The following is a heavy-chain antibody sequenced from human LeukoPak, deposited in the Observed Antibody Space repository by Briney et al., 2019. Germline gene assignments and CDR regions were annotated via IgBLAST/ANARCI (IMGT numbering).Heavy chain of an antibody. CDR3: ARGGLANYFDY. D-gene: IGHD3/OR15-3a*01. CDR1: GGSISSYF. Sequence: PSETLSLTCTVSGGSISSYFWSWIRQPGGKGLEWVGRIYTSGTTSYNASLKSRVTMSVDTSKNQFSLKLTSVTAADTAVYYCARGGLANYFDYWGQGTLVPVSS. CDR2: IYTSGTT. V-gene: IGHV4-4*07. J-gene: IGHJ4*02.